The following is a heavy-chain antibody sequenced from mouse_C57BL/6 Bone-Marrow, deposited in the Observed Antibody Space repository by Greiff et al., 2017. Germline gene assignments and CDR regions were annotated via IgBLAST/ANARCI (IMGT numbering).Heavy chain of an antibody. CDR2: IYPGSGNT. V-gene: IGHV1-76*01. J-gene: IGHJ4*01. D-gene: IGHD2-5*01. Sequence: QVHVKQSGAELVRPGASVKLSCKASGYTFTDYYINWVKQRPGQGLEWIARIYPGSGNTYYNEKFKGKATLTAEKSSSTAYMQLSSLTSEDSAVYFCAREGSNYESAMDYWGQGTSVTVSS. CDR3: AREGSNYESAMDY. CDR1: GYTFTDYY.